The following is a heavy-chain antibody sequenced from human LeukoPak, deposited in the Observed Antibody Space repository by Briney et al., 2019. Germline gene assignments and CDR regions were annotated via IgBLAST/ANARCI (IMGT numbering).Heavy chain of an antibody. CDR3: ARKAYYYDSSGYHDAFDI. D-gene: IGHD3-22*01. CDR1: GGSFSGYY. Sequence: SETLSLACAVYGGSFSGYYWSWIRQPPGKGLEWIGEINHSGSTNYNPSLKSRVTISVDTSKNQFSLKLSSVTAADTAVYYCARKAYYYDSSGYHDAFDIWGQGTMVTVSS. CDR2: INHSGST. V-gene: IGHV4-34*01. J-gene: IGHJ3*02.